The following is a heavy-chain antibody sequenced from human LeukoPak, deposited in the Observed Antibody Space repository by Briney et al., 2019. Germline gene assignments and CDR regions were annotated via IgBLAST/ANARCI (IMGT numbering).Heavy chain of an antibody. J-gene: IGHJ4*02. V-gene: IGHV1-18*01. CDR3: AVSSSWNNNGVGY. Sequence: ASVKVSCKASGYTFTSYGISWVRQAPGQGLEWMGWISAYNGNTNYAQKLQGRVTMTTDTSTSTVYMELSSLRSEDTAVYYCAVSSSWNNNGVGYWGQGTLVTVSS. CDR1: GYTFTSYG. D-gene: IGHD6-13*01. CDR2: ISAYNGNT.